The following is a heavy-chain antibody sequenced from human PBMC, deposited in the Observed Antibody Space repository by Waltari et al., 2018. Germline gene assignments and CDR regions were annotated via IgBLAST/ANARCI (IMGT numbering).Heavy chain of an antibody. CDR2: ASFDGSTT. V-gene: IGHV3-30*18. CDR3: AKDAFGNTYLDH. Sequence: QVQLVESGGGVVQPGMSLSLSCAASGFSLSHFGMPWVRQAPGKGLEWVALASFDGSTTYYADSVRGRFTISRDNSKSTLYLDINTLRVDDTAIYYCAKDAFGNTYLDHWGQGTLVTVSS. J-gene: IGHJ5*02. D-gene: IGHD3-10*01. CDR1: GFSLSHFG.